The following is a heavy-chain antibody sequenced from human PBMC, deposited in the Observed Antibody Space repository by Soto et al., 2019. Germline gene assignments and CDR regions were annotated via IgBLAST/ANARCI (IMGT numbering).Heavy chain of an antibody. CDR1: GYTFTSYY. D-gene: IGHD6-19*01. J-gene: IGHJ4*02. CDR3: ARGVQWLAHGF. CDR2: INAGGGGT. V-gene: IGHV1-46*03. Sequence: QVQLVQSGAEVKKPGASVKVSCKASGYTFTSYYVHWVRQAPGQGLEWMGMINAGGGGTSYAQKFQGRVTMTRDTSTSTVYMELSSLTSEDTAVYYCARGVQWLAHGFWGQGTLVTVSS.